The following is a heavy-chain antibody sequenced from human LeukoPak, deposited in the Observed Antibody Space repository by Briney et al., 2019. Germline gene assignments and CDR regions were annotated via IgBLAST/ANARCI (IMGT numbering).Heavy chain of an antibody. Sequence: PGGSLRLSCAASGFTFSSYAMSWVRQAPGKGLEWISVISGSGGSTYYADSVKGRFTISRDNSKNTLYLQMNSLRAEDTAIYYCAKGRHTATVENYFDYWGQGTLVTVSS. D-gene: IGHD5-18*01. CDR1: GFTFSSYA. CDR2: ISGSGGST. V-gene: IGHV3-23*01. J-gene: IGHJ4*02. CDR3: AKGRHTATVENYFDY.